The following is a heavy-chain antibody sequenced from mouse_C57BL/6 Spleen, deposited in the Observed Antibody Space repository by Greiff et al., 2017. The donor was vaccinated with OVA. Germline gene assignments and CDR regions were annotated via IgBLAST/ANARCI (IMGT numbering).Heavy chain of an antibody. Sequence: EVQRVESGGGLVQPGGSLKLSCAASGFTFSDYYMYWVRQTPEKRLEWVAYISNGGGSTYYPDTVKGRFTISRDNAKNTLYLQISRLKYEDTAMYYCARFYAWYFDVWGTGTTVTVSS. J-gene: IGHJ1*03. CDR3: ARFYAWYFDV. CDR2: ISNGGGST. CDR1: GFTFSDYY. D-gene: IGHD1-1*01. V-gene: IGHV5-12*01.